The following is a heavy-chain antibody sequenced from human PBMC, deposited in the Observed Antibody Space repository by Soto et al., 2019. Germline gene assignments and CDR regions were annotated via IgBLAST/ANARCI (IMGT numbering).Heavy chain of an antibody. CDR3: ARARRIVVMTAPRGKYFFDP. CDR1: GASVSSGSYY. CDR2: IYYNGIT. Sequence: SETLSLTCTVSGASVSSGSYYWTWIRQPPGRGLEWIGYIYYNGITNYNSSLKSRVTMSVDTPKNQFSLKLNSVTAADTAVYYCARARRIVVMTAPRGKYFFDPWGQGTLVTVSS. J-gene: IGHJ5*02. D-gene: IGHD2-21*02. V-gene: IGHV4-61*01.